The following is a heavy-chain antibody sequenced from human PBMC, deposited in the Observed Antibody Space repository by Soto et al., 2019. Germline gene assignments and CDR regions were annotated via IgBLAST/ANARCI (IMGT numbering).Heavy chain of an antibody. J-gene: IGHJ3*02. V-gene: IGHV4-61*01. D-gene: IGHD2-15*01. CDR2: IYYSGST. CDR1: GGSVSSGSYY. CDR3: ARDLGKCSGGSCYSSDAFDI. Sequence: QVQLQESGPGLVKPSETLSLTCTVSGGSVSSGSYYWSWIRQPPGKGLEWIGYIYYSGSTNYNPSLKGRVPLSVDTSKNQFSLKLSSVTAADTAVYYCARDLGKCSGGSCYSSDAFDIWGQGTMVTVSS.